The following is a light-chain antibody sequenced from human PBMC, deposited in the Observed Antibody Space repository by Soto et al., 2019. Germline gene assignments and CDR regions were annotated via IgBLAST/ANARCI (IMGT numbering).Light chain of an antibody. CDR1: NSDVGYYNL. J-gene: IGLJ2*01. Sequence: QSVLTQPASVSASPGQSITISCTGTNSDVGYYNLVSWYQQYPHKAPKLIIYEGNKRPSGVYNRFSGSKSVNTASLTISGLQDEDEADYYCSSYAGSRLLFGGGTKLTVL. CDR2: EGN. V-gene: IGLV2-23*01. CDR3: SSYAGSRLL.